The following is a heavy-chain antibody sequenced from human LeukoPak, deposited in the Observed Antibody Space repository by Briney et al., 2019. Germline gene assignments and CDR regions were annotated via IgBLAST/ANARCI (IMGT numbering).Heavy chain of an antibody. Sequence: KASETLSLTCTVSGGSISSGGYYWSWIRQHPGKGLEWIGYIYYSGSTYYNPSLKSRVTISVDTSKNQFSLKLSSVTAADTAVYYCARGFGGVPAAILYYYYGMDVWGQGTTVTVSS. CDR2: IYYSGST. CDR3: ARGFGGVPAAILYYYYGMDV. CDR1: GGSISSGGYY. J-gene: IGHJ6*02. D-gene: IGHD2-2*02. V-gene: IGHV4-31*03.